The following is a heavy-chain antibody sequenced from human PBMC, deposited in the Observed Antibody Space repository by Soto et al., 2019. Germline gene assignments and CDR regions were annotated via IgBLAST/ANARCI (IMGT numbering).Heavy chain of an antibody. J-gene: IGHJ3*02. CDR1: GFTFSNYA. D-gene: IGHD1-26*01. V-gene: IGHV3-23*01. Sequence: GGSLRLSCEASGFTFSNYAMSWVRQAPGEGPEWVSTIGGGNNIFYADSVKGRFTISRDDSKNTMYLQMDNLRVEDTAIYFCAKDSVSYNRNYDAFDIWGQGTVVTVSS. CDR2: IGGGNNI. CDR3: AKDSVSYNRNYDAFDI.